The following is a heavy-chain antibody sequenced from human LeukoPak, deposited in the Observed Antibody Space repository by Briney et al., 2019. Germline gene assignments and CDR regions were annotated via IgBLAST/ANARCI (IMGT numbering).Heavy chain of an antibody. D-gene: IGHD4/OR15-4a*01. CDR1: GLTFSSYW. CDR2: INSDGSTT. J-gene: IGHJ6*03. V-gene: IGHV3-74*01. CDR3: ARDRRLWNMDV. Sequence: GGSLRLSYAASGLTFSSYWMHWVRQAPGKGLVWVSRINSDGSTTTYADSVKGRFTISRDNAKNTLYLQMNSLRAEDTAVYYCARDRRLWNMDVWGTGTTVTISS.